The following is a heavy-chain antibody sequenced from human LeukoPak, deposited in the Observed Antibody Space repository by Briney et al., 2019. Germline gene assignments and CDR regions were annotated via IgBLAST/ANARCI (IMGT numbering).Heavy chain of an antibody. J-gene: IGHJ6*03. CDR2: ISYAGGNE. D-gene: IGHD3-16*01. CDR3: AKGLRTGVGPYRGYHYYMDV. Sequence: GGSLRLSCAASGFTFSHYPMHWVRQAPGKGLEWVAVISYAGGNEYYADSVNGRFTVSRDNSYNTVSLQMNSLRDEDTGVYYCAKGLRTGVGPYRGYHYYMDVWGRGATVTVSS. CDR1: GFTFSHYP. V-gene: IGHV3-30-3*01.